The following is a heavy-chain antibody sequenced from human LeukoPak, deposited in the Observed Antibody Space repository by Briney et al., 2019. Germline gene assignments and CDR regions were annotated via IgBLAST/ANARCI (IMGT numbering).Heavy chain of an antibody. D-gene: IGHD3-9*01. CDR2: IYYSGST. Sequence: SQTLSLTCTVSGGSISSGGYYWSWIRQHPGKGQEWIGYIYYSGSTYYNPSLKSRVTISVDTSKNQFSLKLSSVTAADTAVYYCARGHYDILTGYYPDAFDIWGQGTMVTVSS. CDR1: GGSISSGGYY. J-gene: IGHJ3*02. CDR3: ARGHYDILTGYYPDAFDI. V-gene: IGHV4-31*03.